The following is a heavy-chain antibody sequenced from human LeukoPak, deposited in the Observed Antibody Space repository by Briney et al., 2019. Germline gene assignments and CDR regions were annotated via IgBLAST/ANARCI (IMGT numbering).Heavy chain of an antibody. J-gene: IGHJ4*02. D-gene: IGHD2-15*01. CDR2: INHSGST. V-gene: IGHV4-34*01. CDR3: ARGYCSGGSCYPFDY. CDR1: GGSFSGYY. Sequence: SETLSLTCAVYGGSFSGYYWSWIRQPPGKGLEWIGEINHSGSTNYNPSLKSRVTISVDTSKNQFSLKLSSVTAADTAVYYCARGYCSGGSCYPFDYWGQGTLVTVSS.